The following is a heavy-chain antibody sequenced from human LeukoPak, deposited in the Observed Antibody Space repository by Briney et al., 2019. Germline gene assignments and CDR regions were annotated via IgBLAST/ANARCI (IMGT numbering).Heavy chain of an antibody. CDR1: GFTFDDYA. CDR3: AKGKNIGAIYYGSGSYLLDN. CDR2: ISWNSGII. J-gene: IGHJ4*02. Sequence: GGSLRLSCAASGFTFDDYAMHWVRQAPGKGLEWVSGISWNSGIIDYADSVKGRFTISRDNAKNSLYLQMNSLRPEDMALYYCAKGKNIGAIYYGSGSYLLDNWGQGTLVTVSS. D-gene: IGHD3-10*01. V-gene: IGHV3-9*03.